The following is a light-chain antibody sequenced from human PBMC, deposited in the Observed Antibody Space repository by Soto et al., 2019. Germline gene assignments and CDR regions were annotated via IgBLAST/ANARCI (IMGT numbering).Light chain of an antibody. Sequence: DTQMTQSPSSLFALVGDAVTIICRASQNIIRHLNWYQHKPGRAPRLLIYAASTLQSGVPSRFTGSGSGTEFTLTITGLQPEDFATYYCQHSYNMPIAFGQGTRVENK. CDR3: QHSYNMPIA. V-gene: IGKV1-39*01. CDR2: AAS. J-gene: IGKJ5*01. CDR1: QNIIRH.